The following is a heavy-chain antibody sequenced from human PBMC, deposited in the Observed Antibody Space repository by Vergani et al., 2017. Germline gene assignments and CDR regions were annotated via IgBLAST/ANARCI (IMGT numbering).Heavy chain of an antibody. J-gene: IGHJ5*02. Sequence: QAQLQQWGAGLLKPSETLSLTCAIYGGSFNDYWWTWIRQPPGKGLEWIASIYYSGSTYYNPSLKSRVTISVDTSKNQFSLKLSSVTAADTAVYFCARHSTVEWLVKLGWIDPWGQGILVTVSS. CDR1: GGSFNDYW. V-gene: IGHV4-34*01. CDR3: ARHSTVEWLVKLGWIDP. D-gene: IGHD6-19*01. CDR2: IYYSGST.